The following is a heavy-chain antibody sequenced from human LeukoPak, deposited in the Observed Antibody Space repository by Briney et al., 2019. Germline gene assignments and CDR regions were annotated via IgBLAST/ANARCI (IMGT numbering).Heavy chain of an antibody. D-gene: IGHD4-17*01. Sequence: GGSLRLSCAASGFTFSSNWMHWVRQAPGKGLVWVSHINRDGSTTYYADFVKGRFTISRDNAKNTLYLQMNSLRAEDTAVYYCAMDAAVKDSWGQGTLVTVSS. CDR1: GFTFSSNW. CDR3: AMDAAVKDS. V-gene: IGHV3-74*01. J-gene: IGHJ4*02. CDR2: INRDGSTT.